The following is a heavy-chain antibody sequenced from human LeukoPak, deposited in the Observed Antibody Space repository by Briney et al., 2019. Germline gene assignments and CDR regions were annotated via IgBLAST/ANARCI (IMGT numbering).Heavy chain of an antibody. V-gene: IGHV4-38-2*02. CDR2: IYYTGST. CDR3: ARRGYSSGFLDF. Sequence: SETLSLTCTVSGYSISSGFYWDWLRQSPGKGLERIGSIYYTGSTYYNPSLKSRVTISVDTSENQFSLKLSSVTAADTAVYYCARRGYSSGFLDFWGQRTLVTVSS. CDR1: GYSISSGFY. J-gene: IGHJ4*02. D-gene: IGHD5-18*01.